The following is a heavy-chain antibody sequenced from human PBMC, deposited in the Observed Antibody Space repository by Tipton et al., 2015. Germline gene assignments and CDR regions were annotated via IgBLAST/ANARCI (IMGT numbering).Heavy chain of an antibody. J-gene: IGHJ6*02. CDR2: ISHSGNT. V-gene: IGHV4-4*02. CDR1: GGSISSTNW. Sequence: SGGSISSTNWWTWVRQPPGKGLEWIGSISHSGNTYYNPSLKSRVTMSRDTSKNQFSLKLTSVTAADTAVYYCASRGAGTSHYAMDVWGQGTTVTVSS. D-gene: IGHD6-19*01. CDR3: ASRGAGTSHYAMDV.